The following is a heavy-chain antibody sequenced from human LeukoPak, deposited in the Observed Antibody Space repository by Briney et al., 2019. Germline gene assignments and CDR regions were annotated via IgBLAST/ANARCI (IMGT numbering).Heavy chain of an antibody. CDR1: GYTFTSYG. CDR3: AREGGKTYYYDSSGTRFDY. Sequence: ASVNVSCKASGYTFTSYGISWVRQAPGQGLEWMGWISAYNGNTNYAQKLQGRVTMTTDTSTSTAYMELRSLRSDDTAVYYCAREGGKTYYYDSSGTRFDYWGQGTLVTVSS. D-gene: IGHD3-22*01. V-gene: IGHV1-18*01. CDR2: ISAYNGNT. J-gene: IGHJ4*02.